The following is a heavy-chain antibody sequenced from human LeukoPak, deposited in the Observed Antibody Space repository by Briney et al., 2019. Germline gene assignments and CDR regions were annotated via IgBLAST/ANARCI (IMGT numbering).Heavy chain of an antibody. V-gene: IGHV1-3*01. D-gene: IGHD6-19*01. CDR3: ARGSSSDWPLEY. Sequence: GASVKVSCKASGYTSINYAIHWVRQAPGQRLEWMGWINPYNGDTEYSQKLQGRVSITMDTSASTAYMDLSTLRSEDTAVYYCARGSSSDWPLEYWGRGILVTVSS. J-gene: IGHJ4*02. CDR2: INPYNGDT. CDR1: GYTSINYA.